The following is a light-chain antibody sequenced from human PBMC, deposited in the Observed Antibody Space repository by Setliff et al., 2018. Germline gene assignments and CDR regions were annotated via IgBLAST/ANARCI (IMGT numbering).Light chain of an antibody. Sequence: QAVVTQEPSLTVNPGGTVTLTCDASTGAVTSGHYPYGFQQKPGQAPGTLIYDTSIKLSWTPARFSGSLLGGKAALTLSDAQTEDEAAYFCSFAYSGGGVVGGGTKVTVL. CDR2: DTS. V-gene: IGLV7-46*01. CDR1: TGAVTSGHY. CDR3: SFAYSGGGV. J-gene: IGLJ2*01.